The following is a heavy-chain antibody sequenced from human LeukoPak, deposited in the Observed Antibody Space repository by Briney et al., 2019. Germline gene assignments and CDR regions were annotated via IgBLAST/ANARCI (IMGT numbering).Heavy chain of an antibody. CDR3: ARVDAFDL. Sequence: GGSLRLSRAASGFTFSSYDMNWVRQAPGKGLEWVSYISSSSSYIYYADSVKGRFTISRDNAKNSLYLQMNSLRAEDTAVYYCARVDAFDLWGQGTMVTVSS. CDR1: GFTFSSYD. J-gene: IGHJ3*01. V-gene: IGHV3-21*01. CDR2: ISSSSSYI.